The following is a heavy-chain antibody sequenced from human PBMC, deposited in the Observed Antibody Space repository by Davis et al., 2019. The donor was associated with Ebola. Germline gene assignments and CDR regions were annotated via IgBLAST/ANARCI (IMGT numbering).Heavy chain of an antibody. J-gene: IGHJ5*02. CDR2: IYYSGTT. CDR3: ARNSITKFNWLDP. Sequence: SETLSLTCSVSGGSVSSGGYYWSWIRQSPGRGLEWIGNIYYSGTTAYNPSLKSRVTISADTPKNQFSLKLESVTAADTAVYYCARNSITKFNWLDPWGQGALVTVSS. CDR1: GGSVSSGGYY. V-gene: IGHV4-61*08. D-gene: IGHD1-14*01.